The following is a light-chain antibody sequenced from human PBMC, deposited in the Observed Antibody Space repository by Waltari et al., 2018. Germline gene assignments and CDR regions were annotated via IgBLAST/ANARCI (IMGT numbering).Light chain of an antibody. J-gene: IGKJ1*01. CDR2: AAS. Sequence: EIVLTQSPGTLSLSPGERATLSCRASQSVSSNYLAWYQKNPGQAPRLVIYAASRRATGIPDRVSGSGSGTDFTLTISSLQAEDVAVYYCQQYYSPPRTFGQGTKVEIK. CDR3: QQYYSPPRT. V-gene: IGKV3-20*01. CDR1: QSVSSNY.